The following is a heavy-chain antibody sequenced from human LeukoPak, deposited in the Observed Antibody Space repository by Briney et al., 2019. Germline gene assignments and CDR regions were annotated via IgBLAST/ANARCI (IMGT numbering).Heavy chain of an antibody. D-gene: IGHD1-26*01. CDR3: ARDLDQYSGRYGGFGHDF. Sequence: ASVKVSCKAFGYTFTSYGINWVRQAPGQGLEWMGWISAYNGNTNYAQKLQGRVTMTTDTSTSTAYMELRSLRSDDTAVYYCARDLDQYSGRYGGFGHDFWGQGTLVTVSS. J-gene: IGHJ4*02. CDR2: ISAYNGNT. V-gene: IGHV1-18*01. CDR1: GYTFTSYG.